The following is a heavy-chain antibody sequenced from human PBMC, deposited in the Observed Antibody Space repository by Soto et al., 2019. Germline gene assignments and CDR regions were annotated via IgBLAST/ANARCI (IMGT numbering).Heavy chain of an antibody. V-gene: IGHV1-69*13. Sequence: SVKVSCKASGGTFSSYAISWVRQAPGQGLEWMGGIIPIFGTANYAQKFQGRVTITADESTSTAYMELSSLRSEDTAVYYCARMYYDFWSGYRSYYYYGMDVWGQGTTVTVSS. CDR3: ARMYYDFWSGYRSYYYYGMDV. CDR2: IIPIFGTA. J-gene: IGHJ6*02. CDR1: GGTFSSYA. D-gene: IGHD3-3*01.